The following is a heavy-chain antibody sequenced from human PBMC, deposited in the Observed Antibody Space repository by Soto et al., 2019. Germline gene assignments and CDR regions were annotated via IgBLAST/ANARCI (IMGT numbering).Heavy chain of an antibody. CDR1: GDTFAFHS. V-gene: IGHV1-69*02. J-gene: IGHJ4*02. CDR2: INPILSMS. CDR3: ATSYGSGYRAFDY. Sequence: QVQLVQSGAEVKRPGSSVKVSCKASGDTFAFHSINWVRQAPGLGLEWMGRINPILSMSNYAQRFQGRVTXTXDXTTSTAYMVRSSLRSEDTAIYYCATSYGSGYRAFDYWGQGALVTVSS. D-gene: IGHD3-10*01.